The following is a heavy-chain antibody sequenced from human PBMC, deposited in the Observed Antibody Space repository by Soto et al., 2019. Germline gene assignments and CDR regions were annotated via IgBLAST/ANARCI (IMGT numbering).Heavy chain of an antibody. D-gene: IGHD6-6*01. V-gene: IGHV1-69*01. CDR3: ARVPEYSSSSFKLYYYYGMDV. J-gene: IGHJ6*02. CDR2: IIPIFGTA. Sequence: QVQLVQSGAEVKKPGSSVKVSCKASGGTFSSYAISWVRQAPGQGLEWMGGIIPIFGTANYAQKFKGRVTITADEYTSTAYMELSSLRSEDTAVYYCARVPEYSSSSFKLYYYYGMDVWGQGTTVTVSS. CDR1: GGTFSSYA.